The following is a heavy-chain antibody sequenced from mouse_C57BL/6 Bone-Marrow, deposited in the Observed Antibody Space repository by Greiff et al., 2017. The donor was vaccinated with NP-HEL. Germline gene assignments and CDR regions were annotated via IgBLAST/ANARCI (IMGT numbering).Heavy chain of an antibody. CDR2: IYPRSGNT. Sequence: VQLQESGAELARPGASVKLSCKASGYTFTSYGISWVKQRTGQGLEWIGEIYPRSGNTYYNEKFKGKATLTADKSSSTAYMELRSLTSEDSAVYFCARDHYYGSSYDYWGQGTTLTVSS. CDR3: ARDHYYGSSYDY. D-gene: IGHD1-1*01. CDR1: GYTFTSYG. J-gene: IGHJ2*01. V-gene: IGHV1-81*01.